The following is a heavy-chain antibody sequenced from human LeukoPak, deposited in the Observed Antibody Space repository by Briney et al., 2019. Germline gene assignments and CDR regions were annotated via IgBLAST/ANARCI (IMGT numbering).Heavy chain of an antibody. CDR1: GGSINNYY. J-gene: IGHJ3*02. D-gene: IGHD2-15*01. CDR2: IYTRGST. CDR3: ARGRYCSADICSGGDAFDI. V-gene: IGHV4-4*07. Sequence: PSETLSLTCTVSGGSINNYYWSWIRQPAGKGLEWIGRIYTRGSTNYNPSLKSRVTMSVDTSKNQFSLKLSSVTAADTAVYYCARGRYCSADICSGGDAFDIWGQGTLVTVSS.